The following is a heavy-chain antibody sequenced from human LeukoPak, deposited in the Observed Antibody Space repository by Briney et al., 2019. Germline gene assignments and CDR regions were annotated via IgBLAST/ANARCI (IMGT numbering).Heavy chain of an antibody. CDR1: GFTFSGYS. D-gene: IGHD3-22*01. J-gene: IGHJ3*02. Sequence: GGSLRLSCAASGFTFSGYSMTWVRQAPGKGLEWVSYISSSSSTIYCADSVKGRFTISRDNAKNSLYLQMNSLRAEDTAVYYCARDLKRRVYYDSSGSDDAFDIWGQGTMVTVSS. CDR3: ARDLKRRVYYDSSGSDDAFDI. V-gene: IGHV3-48*04. CDR2: ISSSSSTI.